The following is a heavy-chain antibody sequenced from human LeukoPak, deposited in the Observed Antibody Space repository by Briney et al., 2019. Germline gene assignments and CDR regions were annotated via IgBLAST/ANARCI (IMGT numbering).Heavy chain of an antibody. CDR1: GYTFTSYD. D-gene: IGHD3-10*01. J-gene: IGHJ5*02. Sequence: GASVKVSCKASGYTFTSYDINWVQQATGQGLEWMGWMNPNSGNTGYAQKFQGRVTMTRNTSISTAYMELSSLRSEDTAVYYCARFGEPRGDWFDPWGQGTLVTVSS. CDR3: ARFGEPRGDWFDP. CDR2: MNPNSGNT. V-gene: IGHV1-8*01.